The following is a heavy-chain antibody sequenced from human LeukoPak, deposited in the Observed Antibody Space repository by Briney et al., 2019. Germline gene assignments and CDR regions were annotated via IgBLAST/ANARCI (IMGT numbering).Heavy chain of an antibody. CDR3: ARAWGSSWYVDWFDP. Sequence: ASVKVSCKASGYTFTSYDINWVRQATGQGLEWMGWINPNSGGTNYAQKFQGRVTMTRDTSISTAYMELSRLRSDDTAVYYCARAWGSSWYVDWFDPWGQGTLVTVSS. CDR1: GYTFTSYD. CDR2: INPNSGGT. J-gene: IGHJ5*02. D-gene: IGHD6-13*01. V-gene: IGHV1-2*02.